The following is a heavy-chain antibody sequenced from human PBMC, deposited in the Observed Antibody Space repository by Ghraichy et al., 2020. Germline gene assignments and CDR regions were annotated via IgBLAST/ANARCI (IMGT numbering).Heavy chain of an antibody. Sequence: GGSLRLSCTASGFTISSYWMHWVRQAPGKGLVWVARINRDGRETFYADSVRGRFTISRDNAKNSLYLQMNSLRDDDTAVYYCARGRSGYSGYDPLDYWGQRTLVTVSS. CDR1: GFTISSYW. CDR3: ARGRSGYSGYDPLDY. D-gene: IGHD5-12*01. CDR2: INRDGRET. V-gene: IGHV3-74*01. J-gene: IGHJ4*02.